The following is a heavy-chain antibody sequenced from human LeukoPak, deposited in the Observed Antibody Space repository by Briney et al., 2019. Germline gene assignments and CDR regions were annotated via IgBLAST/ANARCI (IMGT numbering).Heavy chain of an antibody. CDR3: ARAIEVAGGDDY. V-gene: IGHV1-18*01. CDR1: GYTFTSFG. D-gene: IGHD6-19*01. CDR2: ISAYNGNT. J-gene: IGHJ4*02. Sequence: ASVKVSCKASGYTFTSFGISWVRQAPGQGLEWMGWISAYNGNTHYAQKLQGRVTMTTDTSTSTAYMELMSLRSDDTAVYYCARAIEVAGGDDYWGQGTLVTVSS.